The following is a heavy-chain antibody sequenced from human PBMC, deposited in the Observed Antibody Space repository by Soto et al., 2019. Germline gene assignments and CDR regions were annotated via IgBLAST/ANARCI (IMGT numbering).Heavy chain of an antibody. V-gene: IGHV3-53*04. CDR1: GFTVSSNY. CDR2: IYSGGST. CDR3: AREVGHGWFDP. J-gene: IGHJ5*02. Sequence: EVQLVESGGGLVQPGGSLRLSCAASGFTVSSNYMSWVRQAPGKGLEWVSVIYSGGSTYYADSVKGRFTISRHNSKNTLYLHMNSLRAEDTAVYSCAREVGHGWFDPWGQGTLVTVSS.